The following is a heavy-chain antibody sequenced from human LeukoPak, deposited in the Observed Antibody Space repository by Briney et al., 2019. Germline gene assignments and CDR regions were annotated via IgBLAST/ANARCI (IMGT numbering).Heavy chain of an antibody. CDR1: GGSISSSSYY. D-gene: IGHD3-22*01. J-gene: IGHJ4*02. CDR3: ARGGWNKFDY. V-gene: IGHV4-39*07. CDR2: IYCSGST. Sequence: SETLSLTCTVSGGSISSSSYYWGWIRQPPGKGLEWIVSIYCSGSTYYNPSLKSRVTISVDTSKNQFSLKLSSVTAADTAVYYCARGGWNKFDYWGQGTLVTVSS.